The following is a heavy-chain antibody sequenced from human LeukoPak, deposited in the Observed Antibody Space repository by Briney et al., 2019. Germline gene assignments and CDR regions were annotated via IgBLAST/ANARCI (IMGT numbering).Heavy chain of an antibody. D-gene: IGHD2-2*01. CDR2: IYYSGST. Sequence: PSETLSLTCTVSGGSISSYYWSLIRQPPGKGLEWIGYIYYSGSTNYNPSLKSRVTISVDTSKNQFSLKLSSVTAADMAVYYCARDKRLGYCSSTSCQYYYYYYGMDVWGQGTTVTVSS. CDR1: GGSISSYY. J-gene: IGHJ6*02. CDR3: ARDKRLGYCSSTSCQYYYYYYGMDV. V-gene: IGHV4-59*01.